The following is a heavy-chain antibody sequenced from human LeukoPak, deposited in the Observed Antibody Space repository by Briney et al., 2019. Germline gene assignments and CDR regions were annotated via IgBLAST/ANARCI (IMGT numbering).Heavy chain of an antibody. J-gene: IGHJ4*02. CDR2: IYSGGST. Sequence: GGPLRLSCAASGFTVSSNYMTWVRQAPGKGLEWVSLIYSGGSTYYADSGKGRFTISRDNSKNTLYLQMNSLRAEDTAMYYCARRRVGSTLGGFDYWGQGTLVTVSS. D-gene: IGHD1-26*01. CDR3: ARRRVGSTLGGFDY. CDR1: GFTVSSNY. V-gene: IGHV3-53*01.